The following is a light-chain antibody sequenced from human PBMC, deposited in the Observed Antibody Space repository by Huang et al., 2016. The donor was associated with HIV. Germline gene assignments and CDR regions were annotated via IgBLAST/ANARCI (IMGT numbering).Light chain of an antibody. J-gene: IGKJ4*01. CDR3: QQNGSSPLT. Sequence: EIVLTQSPGTLSLSPGERATLSCRASQSVSSSYLAWYQKKPGQAPRLRIYGASSRATGIPDRFSGSASETDFTLTISRLEPEDFAVYYGQQNGSSPLTFGGGTKVEIK. CDR2: GAS. V-gene: IGKV3-20*01. CDR1: QSVSSSY.